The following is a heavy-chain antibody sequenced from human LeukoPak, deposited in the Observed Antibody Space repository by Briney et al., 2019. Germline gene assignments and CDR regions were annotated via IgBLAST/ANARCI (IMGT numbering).Heavy chain of an antibody. V-gene: IGHV3-74*01. CDR2: INSDRSST. CDR1: GFTFSSYW. CDR3: AKSIGGVVVVAADY. J-gene: IGHJ4*02. Sequence: GGSLRLSCAASGFTFSSYWMHWVRQAPGKGLVWVSRINSDRSSTSYAASVKGRFTISRDNSQNTLYLQMNSLRAEDTAVYYCAKSIGGVVVVAADYWGQGTLVTVSS. D-gene: IGHD2-15*01.